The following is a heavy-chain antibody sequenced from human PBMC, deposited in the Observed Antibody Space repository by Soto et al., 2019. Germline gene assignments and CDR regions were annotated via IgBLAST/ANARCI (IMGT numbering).Heavy chain of an antibody. CDR1: GYAFTSYG. CDR3: ARGVGYYDSRGYYYGMDV. D-gene: IGHD3-22*01. J-gene: IGHJ6*02. Sequence: GASVKVSCKASGYAFTSYGISWVRQAPVQGLEWMGWISAYNGNTNYAQKLQGRVTMTTDTSTSTAYMELRGLRSDDTAVYYCARGVGYYDSRGYYYGMDVWGQGTTVTVSS. V-gene: IGHV1-18*01. CDR2: ISAYNGNT.